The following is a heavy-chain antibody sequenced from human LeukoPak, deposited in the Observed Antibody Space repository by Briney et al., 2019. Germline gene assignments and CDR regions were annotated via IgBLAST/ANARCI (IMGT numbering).Heavy chain of an antibody. CDR1: GYTFTSYG. Sequence: GASVKVSCKASGYTFTSYGISWVRQAPGQGLEWMGWISAYNGDTNYAQKLQGRVTMTTDTSTSTGYMELRSLRSDDTAVYYCARDSAYDSSGYYYGLNYWGQGALVTVSS. CDR2: ISAYNGDT. J-gene: IGHJ4*02. CDR3: ARDSAYDSSGYYYGLNY. D-gene: IGHD3-22*01. V-gene: IGHV1-18*01.